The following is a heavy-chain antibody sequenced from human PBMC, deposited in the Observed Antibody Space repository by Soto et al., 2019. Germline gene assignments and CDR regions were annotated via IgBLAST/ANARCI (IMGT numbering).Heavy chain of an antibody. V-gene: IGHV3-30*18. CDR1: GFTFSSYG. J-gene: IGHJ6*02. CDR2: ISYDGSNK. Sequence: GGSLRLSCAASGFTFSSYGMHWVRQAPGKGLEWVAVISYDGSNKYYADSVKGRFTISRDNSKNTLYLQMNSLRAEDTAVYYCAKDRAFSSSWYYYYYYGMDVWGQGTTVTVSS. D-gene: IGHD6-13*01. CDR3: AKDRAFSSSWYYYYYYGMDV.